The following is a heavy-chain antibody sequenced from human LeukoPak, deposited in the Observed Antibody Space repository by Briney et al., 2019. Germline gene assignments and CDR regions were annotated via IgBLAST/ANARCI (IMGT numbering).Heavy chain of an antibody. Sequence: SQTLSLTCTVSGGSISSGSYYWSWIRQPAGKGLEWIGRIYTSGSTNYNPSLKSRVTISVDTSKNQFSLKLSSVTAADTAVYYCARDPSITIFGVGEGYFDYWGQGTLVTVSS. CDR2: IYTSGST. V-gene: IGHV4-61*02. J-gene: IGHJ4*02. CDR3: ARDPSITIFGVGEGYFDY. D-gene: IGHD3-3*01. CDR1: GGSISSGSYY.